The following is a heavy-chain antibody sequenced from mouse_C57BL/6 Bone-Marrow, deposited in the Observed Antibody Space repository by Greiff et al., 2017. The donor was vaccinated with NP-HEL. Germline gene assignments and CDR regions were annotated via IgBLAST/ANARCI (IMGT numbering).Heavy chain of an antibody. CDR2: ILPGSGST. CDR1: GYTFTGYW. D-gene: IGHD2-1*01. CDR3: AKGNIHYGNYARFAY. Sequence: VQLQQSGAELMKPGASVKLSCKATGYTFTGYWIEWVKQRPGHGLEWIGEILPGSGSTNYNEKFKGKATFTADTSSNTAYMQLSSLTTEDSAIYYCAKGNIHYGNYARFAYWGQGTLVTVSA. J-gene: IGHJ3*01. V-gene: IGHV1-9*01.